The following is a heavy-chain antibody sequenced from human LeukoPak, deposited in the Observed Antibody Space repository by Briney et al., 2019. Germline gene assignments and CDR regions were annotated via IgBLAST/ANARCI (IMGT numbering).Heavy chain of an antibody. V-gene: IGHV4-31*03. CDR3: ARADNWNDLVDY. CDR1: GGSISSGGYY. D-gene: IGHD1-20*01. CDR2: IYYSGST. J-gene: IGHJ4*02. Sequence: SETLSRTCTVSGGSISSGGYYWSWIRQHPGKGLEWIGYIYYSGSTYYNPSLKSRVTISVDTSKNQFSLKLSSVTAADTAVYYCARADNWNDLVDYWGQGTLVTVSS.